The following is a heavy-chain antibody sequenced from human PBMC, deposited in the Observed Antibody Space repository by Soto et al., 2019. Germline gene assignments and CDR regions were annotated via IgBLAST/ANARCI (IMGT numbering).Heavy chain of an antibody. D-gene: IGHD6-6*01. CDR3: AHDTRLSSSSVAYMDV. J-gene: IGHJ6*03. Sequence: GASVKVSCKASGGTFSSYTISWVRQAPGQGLEWMGRIIPILGIANYAQKFQGRVTITADKSTSTAYMELSSLRSEDTAVYYCAHDTRLSSSSVAYMDVWGKGTTVTVSS. CDR2: IIPILGIA. CDR1: GGTFSSYT. V-gene: IGHV1-69*02.